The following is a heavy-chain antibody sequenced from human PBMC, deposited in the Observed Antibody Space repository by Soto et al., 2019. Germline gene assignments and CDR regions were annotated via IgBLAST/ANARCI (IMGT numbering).Heavy chain of an antibody. CDR1: GYTFTSYY. J-gene: IGHJ4*02. V-gene: IGHV1-46*01. Sequence: ASVKVSCKASGYTFTSYYMHWVRQALGQGLEWMGIINPSGGSTSYAQKFQGRVTMTRDTSTSTVYMELSSLRSEDTAVYYCAVGLISDYGDYFVIDYWGQGTLVTVSS. CDR2: INPSGGST. CDR3: AVGLISDYGDYFVIDY. D-gene: IGHD4-17*01.